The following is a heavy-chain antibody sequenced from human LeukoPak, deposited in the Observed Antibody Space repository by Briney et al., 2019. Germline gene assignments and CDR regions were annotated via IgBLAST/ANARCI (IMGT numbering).Heavy chain of an antibody. Sequence: SVKVFCKASGGTFSSYAISWVRQAPGQGLEWMGGIIPIFGTANYAQKFQGRVTITTDESTSTAYMELSSLTSEDTAMYFCARVLRYASPYFDIWGQGTLVTVSS. CDR2: IIPIFGTA. CDR3: ARVLRYASPYFDI. V-gene: IGHV1-69*05. D-gene: IGHD4-17*01. J-gene: IGHJ4*02. CDR1: GGTFSSYA.